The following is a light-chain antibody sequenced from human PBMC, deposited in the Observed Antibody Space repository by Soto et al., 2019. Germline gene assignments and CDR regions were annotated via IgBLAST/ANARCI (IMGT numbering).Light chain of an antibody. V-gene: IGLV4-69*01. CDR1: SGHSNYA. CDR3: QTWGSGIVV. J-gene: IGLJ2*01. CDR2: LTSDGSH. Sequence: QPVLTQSPSASASLGASVKLTCTLSSGHSNYAIAWPQHQSEQGPLYMMKLTSDGSHSKGDGSPDRFSGSSSGAERYLTSSSLQSEDEADYYCQTWGSGIVVFGGGTKLTVL.